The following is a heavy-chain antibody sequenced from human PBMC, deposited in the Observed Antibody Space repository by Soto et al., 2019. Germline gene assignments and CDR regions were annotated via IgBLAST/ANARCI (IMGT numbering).Heavy chain of an antibody. Sequence: SETLSLTCTVSGRSISSYYWSWIRQPPGKGLEWIGYIYYSGSTNYNPSLKSRVTISVDTSKNQFSLKLSSVTAADTAVYYCARGSSGSYYEDYYYGMDVWGQGTTVTSP. CDR2: IYYSGST. J-gene: IGHJ6*02. CDR1: GRSISSYY. D-gene: IGHD1-26*01. V-gene: IGHV4-59*01. CDR3: ARGSSGSYYEDYYYGMDV.